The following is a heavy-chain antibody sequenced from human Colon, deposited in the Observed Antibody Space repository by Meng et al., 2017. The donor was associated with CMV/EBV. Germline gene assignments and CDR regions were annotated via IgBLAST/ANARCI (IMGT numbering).Heavy chain of an antibody. Sequence: EVKKPEPETKVYGKSYGTTCTMDSISWVGVEPGQGLEWEGQIVPLVSKKNYAWKVQAKVNITADESTGTTYMELNSLRADYTALYYCAAVLSWSGYESFFDYWGQGTLVTVSS. J-gene: IGHJ4*02. CDR1: GTTCTMDS. CDR3: AAVLSWSGYESFFDY. D-gene: IGHD3-3*01. V-gene: IGHV1-69*01. CDR2: IVPLVSKK.